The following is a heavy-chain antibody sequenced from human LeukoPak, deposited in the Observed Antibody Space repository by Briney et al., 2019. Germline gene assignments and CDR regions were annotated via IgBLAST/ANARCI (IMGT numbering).Heavy chain of an antibody. J-gene: IGHJ4*02. CDR3: ASYLRDATSLDY. CDR2: ISAYNGNT. V-gene: IGHV1-18*01. Sequence: GASVKVSCKASGYTFTSYSISWVRQAPGQGLEWMGWISAYNGNTNYAQKLQGRVTMTTDTSTSTAYMELRSLRSDDTAVYYCASYLRDATSLDYWGQGTLVTVSS. CDR1: GYTFTSYS. D-gene: IGHD2-15*01.